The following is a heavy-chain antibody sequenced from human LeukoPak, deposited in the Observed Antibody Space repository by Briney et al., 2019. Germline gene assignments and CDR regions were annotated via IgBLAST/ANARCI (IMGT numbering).Heavy chain of an antibody. J-gene: IGHJ4*02. CDR2: IYYSGST. CDR1: GGSISSGGYY. Sequence: SETLSLTCTVSGGSISSGGYYWSWIRQHPGKGLEWIGYIYYSGSTYYNPSLKSRVTISVDTSKNQFSLKLSSVTAADTAVYYCARVRYGSGSYDFDYWGQGTLVTVSS. D-gene: IGHD3-10*01. V-gene: IGHV4-31*03. CDR3: ARVRYGSGSYDFDY.